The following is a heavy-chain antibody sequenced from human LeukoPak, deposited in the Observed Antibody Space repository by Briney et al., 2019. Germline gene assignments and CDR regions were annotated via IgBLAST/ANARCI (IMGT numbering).Heavy chain of an antibody. V-gene: IGHV3-21*01. CDR3: ARDRWHDY. CDR2: ISSSSYI. J-gene: IGHJ4*02. CDR1: RFTFSSYN. Sequence: GGSLRLSCAASRFTFSSYNMNWVRQAPGKGLEWVSSISSSSYIYYADSVKGRFTISRDSAKNSLFLQMNSLRAEDTAVYYCARDRWHDYWGQGTLVTVSS. D-gene: IGHD2-15*01.